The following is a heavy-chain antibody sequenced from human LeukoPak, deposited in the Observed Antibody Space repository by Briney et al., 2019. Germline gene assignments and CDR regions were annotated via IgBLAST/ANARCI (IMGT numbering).Heavy chain of an antibody. J-gene: IGHJ4*02. CDR1: GFTFSSYG. Sequence: PGGSLRLSCAASGFTFSSYGMTWVRQAPGKGLEWVSGISGSGGSTYYADSVKGRFTISRDNSKNTLYPQMNSLRAEDTAVYYCAKGAQPTDYWGQGTLVTVSS. D-gene: IGHD1-14*01. CDR3: AKGAQPTDY. CDR2: ISGSGGST. V-gene: IGHV3-23*01.